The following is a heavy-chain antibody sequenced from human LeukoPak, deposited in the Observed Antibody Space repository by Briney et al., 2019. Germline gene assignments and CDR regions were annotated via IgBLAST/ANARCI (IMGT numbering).Heavy chain of an antibody. J-gene: IGHJ4*02. Sequence: GGSLRLSCAASGFTFDDYGMNWVRQAPGKGLEWVSSISSSGNDISYADSVKGRFTISRDNGKNSLFLQLNSLRAEDTAVYYCARAVAGLDGYDGYWGQGTLVTVSS. D-gene: IGHD5-12*01. CDR2: ISSSGNDI. CDR3: ARAVAGLDGYDGY. CDR1: GFTFDDYG. V-gene: IGHV3-21*01.